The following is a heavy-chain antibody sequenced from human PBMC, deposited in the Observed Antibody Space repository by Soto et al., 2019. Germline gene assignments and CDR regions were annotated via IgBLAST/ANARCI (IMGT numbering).Heavy chain of an antibody. CDR2: IIPIFGTA. D-gene: IGHD6-19*01. J-gene: IGHJ4*02. V-gene: IGHV1-69*06. CDR1: GGTFSSYA. CDR3: ARDRVAVGMIDY. Sequence: SVEVSCKASGGTFSSYAISWVRQAPGQGLEWMGGIIPIFGTANYAQKFQGRVTITADKSTSTAYMELSSLRSEDTAVYYCARDRVAVGMIDYWGQGTLVTVSS.